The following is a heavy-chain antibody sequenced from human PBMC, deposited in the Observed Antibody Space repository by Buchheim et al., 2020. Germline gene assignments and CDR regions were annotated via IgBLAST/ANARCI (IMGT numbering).Heavy chain of an antibody. CDR1: GFTFDDYG. D-gene: IGHD4-17*01. V-gene: IGHV3-20*04. CDR3: ARATAVYGSFDY. CDR2: SNWHGSSI. J-gene: IGHJ4*02. Sequence: EVQLVESGGGVVRPGGSLRLSCVASGFTFDDYGMNWVRQVPGKGLEWVSGSNWHGSSIGYAESVKGRFTVSRDNAKNSLYLQMNSLRAEDTAVYYCARATAVYGSFDYWGQGTL.